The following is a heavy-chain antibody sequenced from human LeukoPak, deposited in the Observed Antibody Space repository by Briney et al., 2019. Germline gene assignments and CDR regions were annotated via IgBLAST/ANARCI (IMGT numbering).Heavy chain of an antibody. CDR3: ARGWPNSYYYGVDI. J-gene: IGHJ6*02. V-gene: IGHV4-59*08. Sequence: SETLSLTCTVSGDSISNYYWNWIRQPPGKGLEWIAYIFYNGSTNYNPSLKSRVTISVDTSKNQFSLNLNSVTAADTAVYYCARGWPNSYYYGVDIWGQGTTVTVSS. D-gene: IGHD2-15*01. CDR2: IFYNGST. CDR1: GDSISNYY.